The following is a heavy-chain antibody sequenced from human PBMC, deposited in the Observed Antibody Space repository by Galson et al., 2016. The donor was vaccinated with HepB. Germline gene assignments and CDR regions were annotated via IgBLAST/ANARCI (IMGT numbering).Heavy chain of an antibody. J-gene: IGHJ6*02. CDR1: GYTFTTYS. Sequence: SVKVSCKASGYTFTTYSIHWVRRAPGQRLEWMGWINAGNGNTKISQMFQGRVTITRDTSATTAYMELSSLRSEDTAVYYCAKNAVRGINAYYYGMDVWGQGTTVTVSS. CDR2: INAGNGNT. D-gene: IGHD3-10*01. CDR3: AKNAVRGINAYYYGMDV. V-gene: IGHV1-3*01.